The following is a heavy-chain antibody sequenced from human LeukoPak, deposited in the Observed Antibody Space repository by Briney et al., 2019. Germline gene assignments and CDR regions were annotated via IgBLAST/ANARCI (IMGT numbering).Heavy chain of an antibody. CDR3: ASLYYYDSSGPPGAFDI. J-gene: IGHJ3*02. Sequence: SRTLSLTCTVSGGSISSGGYYWSWIRQHPGKGLEWIGYIYYSGSTYYNPSLKSRVTISVDTSKNQFSLKLSSVTAADTAVYYCASLYYYDSSGPPGAFDIWGQGTMVTVSS. CDR2: IYYSGST. CDR1: GGSISSGGYY. V-gene: IGHV4-31*03. D-gene: IGHD3-22*01.